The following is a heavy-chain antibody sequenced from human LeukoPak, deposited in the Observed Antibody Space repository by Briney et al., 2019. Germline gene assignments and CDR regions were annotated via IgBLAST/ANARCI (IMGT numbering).Heavy chain of an antibody. CDR1: GGSVRSDMSH. Sequence: SETLSLTCSVSGGSVRSDMSHWSWIRQPPGKGLEWIGYVHYSGSANCNPSLESRVTMSLDHSKNQFSLDLTSVTSADTAVYYCARDRVRGNSNPYFDYWGQGTLVTVSS. J-gene: IGHJ4*02. CDR3: ARDRVRGNSNPYFDY. V-gene: IGHV4-61*01. CDR2: VHYSGSA. D-gene: IGHD4-11*01.